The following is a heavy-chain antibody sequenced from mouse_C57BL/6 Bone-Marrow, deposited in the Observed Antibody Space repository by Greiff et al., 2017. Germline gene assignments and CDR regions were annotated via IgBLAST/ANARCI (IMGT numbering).Heavy chain of an antibody. CDR1: GYTFTSYW. D-gene: IGHD2-3*01. CDR3: ARDGPYFDY. V-gene: IGHV1-61*01. CDR2: IYPSDSET. J-gene: IGHJ2*01. Sequence: QVQLQQPGAELVRPGSSVKLSCKASGYTFTSYWMDWVTQSPGQGLEWIGNIYPSDSETHYNQKFKDKATLTVDKSSSTAYMQLSSLTSEDSAVYYCARDGPYFDYWGQGTTLTVSS.